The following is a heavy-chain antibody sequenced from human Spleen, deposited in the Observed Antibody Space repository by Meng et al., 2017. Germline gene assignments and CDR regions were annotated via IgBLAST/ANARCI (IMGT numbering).Heavy chain of an antibody. CDR2: IYWNDDK. Sequence: QITLKESGPTLVKPTQTLTLTCTFSGFSLSTSGVGVGWIRQPPGKALEWLALIYWNDDKRYRRSLERRLTITKDTSKNQVLLKMANMDPVDTATYYCARTYGTTDYWGQGALVTVSS. V-gene: IGHV2-5*01. J-gene: IGHJ4*02. CDR3: ARTYGTTDY. D-gene: IGHD2-2*01. CDR1: GFSLSTSGVG.